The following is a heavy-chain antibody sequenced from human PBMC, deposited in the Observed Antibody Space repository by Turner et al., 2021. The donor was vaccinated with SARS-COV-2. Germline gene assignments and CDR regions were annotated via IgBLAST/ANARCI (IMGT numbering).Heavy chain of an antibody. V-gene: IGHV3-23*01. CDR3: AKDLRGITDYYGSWTYEVIDY. CDR2: ISGSGGGT. D-gene: IGHD3-10*01. J-gene: IGHJ4*02. CDR1: EITFSCYA. Sequence: EVQLLESGRGLVQPGGSLRLSCAASEITFSCYAMNWVRQAPGKGLEWVSVISGSGGGTHYADSVKGRFTISRDNSKNTLYLQMDSLRAEDTAVYYCAKDLRGITDYYGSWTYEVIDYWGQGTLVTVSS.